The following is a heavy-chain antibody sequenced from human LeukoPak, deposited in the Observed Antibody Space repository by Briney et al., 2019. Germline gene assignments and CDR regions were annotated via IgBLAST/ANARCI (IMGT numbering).Heavy chain of an antibody. J-gene: IGHJ4*02. D-gene: IGHD3-22*01. CDR2: ISAYNGNT. V-gene: IGHV1-18*01. CDR1: GYTFTSYG. CDR3: ASGGRPYHDSSGFVDY. Sequence: ASVKVSCKASGYTFTSYGISWVRQAPGQGLEWMGWISAYNGNTNYAQKLQGRVTMTTDTSTSTAYMELRSLRSDDTAVYYCASGGRPYHDSSGFVDYWGQGTLVTVSS.